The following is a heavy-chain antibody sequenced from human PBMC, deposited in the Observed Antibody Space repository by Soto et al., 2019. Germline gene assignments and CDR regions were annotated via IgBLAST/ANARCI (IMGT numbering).Heavy chain of an antibody. CDR1: GGSISSYY. J-gene: IGHJ6*02. CDR3: ARETGDYGIYYYYYGMDV. Sequence: QVQLQESGPGLVKPSETLSLTCTVSGGSISSYYWSWIRQPAGKGLEWIGRIYTSGSTNYNPSLKSRVTMSVDTSENQFSLKLSSVTAADTAVYYCARETGDYGIYYYYYGMDVWGQGTTVTVSS. CDR2: IYTSGST. V-gene: IGHV4-4*07. D-gene: IGHD4-17*01.